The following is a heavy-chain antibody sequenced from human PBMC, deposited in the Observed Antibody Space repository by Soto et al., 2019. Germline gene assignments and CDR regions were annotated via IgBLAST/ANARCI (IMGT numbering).Heavy chain of an antibody. D-gene: IGHD6-6*01. CDR2: IIPIFGTA. CDR3: ARLIAARPNYYDYGMDV. CDR1: GGTFSSYA. Sequence: QVQLVQSGAEVKKPGSSVKVSCKASGGTFSSYAISWVRQAPGHGLEWMGGIIPIFGTANYAQKFQGRGTITADESTSTAYMELSSLRSEDTAVYYCARLIAARPNYYDYGMDVWGQGTTVTVSS. V-gene: IGHV1-69*01. J-gene: IGHJ6*02.